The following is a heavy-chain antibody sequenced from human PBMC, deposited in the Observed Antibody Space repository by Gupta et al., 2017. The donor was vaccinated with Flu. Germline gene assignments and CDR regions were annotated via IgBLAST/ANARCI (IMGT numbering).Heavy chain of an antibody. CDR3: ARHQLKLPTFYHLDV. Sequence: QVHLVQSGAEVKKPGASLKVSCKASGYTFFKSGIRWVRQAPGQGPKWMGWINTYDGTTTYEQILQVRVTMTRDTSTSTAFLELRRLTSDDTAVYDCARHQLKLPTFYHLDVWGQGTTVTVSS. CDR1: GYTFFKSG. J-gene: IGHJ6*02. D-gene: IGHD1-7*01. V-gene: IGHV1-18*01. CDR2: INTYDGTT.